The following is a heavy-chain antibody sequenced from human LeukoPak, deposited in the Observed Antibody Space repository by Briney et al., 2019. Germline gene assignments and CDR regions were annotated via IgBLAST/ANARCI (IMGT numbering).Heavy chain of an antibody. CDR3: ARDDRVHYFGSGTYSWGVDYYGMDV. J-gene: IGHJ6*02. CDR1: GFTFSNYW. V-gene: IGHV3-7*01. CDR2: IKQDGSEK. D-gene: IGHD3-10*01. Sequence: GGSLRLSCAASGFTFSNYWMSGVREAPGKGRECVANIKQDGSEKYNVDSVKGRFTISGDNAKNSLYLQMNSLRAEDTAVYFCARDDRVHYFGSGTYSWGVDYYGMDVWGQGTTVTVSS.